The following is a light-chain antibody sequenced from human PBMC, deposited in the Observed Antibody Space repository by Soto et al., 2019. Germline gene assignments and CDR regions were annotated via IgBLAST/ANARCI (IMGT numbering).Light chain of an antibody. CDR1: QNINDY. J-gene: IGKJ2*01. V-gene: IGKV1-39*01. CDR2: AAS. CDR3: QQSLSTPNT. Sequence: DIQMTQSPSSLSASVGDRVTITCRASQNINDYLNWYHQKPGKAPNLLIYAASSLRSGVPSRFSGSGSGTDFTLTISDLQREDFATYYCQQSLSTPNTVSQGTKLDIK.